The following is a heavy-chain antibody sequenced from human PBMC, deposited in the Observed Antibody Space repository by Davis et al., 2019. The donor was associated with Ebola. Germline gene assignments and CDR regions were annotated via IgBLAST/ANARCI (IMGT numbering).Heavy chain of an antibody. V-gene: IGHV4-39*02. CDR1: GGSISSSSYY. D-gene: IGHD3-16*01. CDR2: IYYSWST. J-gene: IGHJ6*02. Sequence: MPSETLSLTFPLSGGSISSSSYYWGWIRQPPGKGLEWIGSIYYSWSTYYNPSLTSRVTISVDTSKNQFSLKLSSVTAADTAVYYCARDRPLDFFFGDYYGMDVWGQGTTVTVSS. CDR3: ARDRPLDFFFGDYYGMDV.